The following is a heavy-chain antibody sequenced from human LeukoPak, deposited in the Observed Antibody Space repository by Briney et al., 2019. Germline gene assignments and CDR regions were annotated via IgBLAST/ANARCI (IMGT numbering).Heavy chain of an antibody. V-gene: IGHV3-74*01. CDR3: ARGGAAAARKRGVDY. D-gene: IGHD6-13*01. Sequence: GGPLRLSCAASGFTFSSYWMHWVRQAPGKGLVWVSRINNVGSSTTYADSVKGRFTISRDNAQNSLYLQMNSLRAEDTAVYYCARGGAAAARKRGVDYWGQGTLVTVSS. J-gene: IGHJ4*02. CDR1: GFTFSSYW. CDR2: INNVGSST.